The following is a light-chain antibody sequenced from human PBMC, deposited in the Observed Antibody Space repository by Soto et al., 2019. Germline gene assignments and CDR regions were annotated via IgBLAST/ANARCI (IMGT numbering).Light chain of an antibody. CDR2: EVS. V-gene: IGLV2-14*01. J-gene: IGLJ1*01. CDR3: SSYATGSNSPYA. Sequence: QSVLAQPAAVSGSPGQSITISCTGSSSDVGGYKYVSWYQHHPGKVPKLIIFEVSNRPSGVSNRFSGSKSGNTASLTISGLQAEDEADYYCSSYATGSNSPYAFGTGTKVTVL. CDR1: SSDVGGYKY.